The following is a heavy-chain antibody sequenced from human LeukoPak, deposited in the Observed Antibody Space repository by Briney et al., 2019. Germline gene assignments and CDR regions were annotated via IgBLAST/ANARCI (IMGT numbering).Heavy chain of an antibody. Sequence: SETLSLTCAVYGGSFSGYYWSWIRQPPGKGLEWIGEINHSGSTNYNPSLKSRVTISVDTSKNQFSLKLSSVTAADTAVYYCARLVTIFGVVLHYYYYMDVWGKGTTVTVSS. J-gene: IGHJ6*03. CDR3: ARLVTIFGVVLHYYYYMDV. D-gene: IGHD3-3*01. V-gene: IGHV4-34*01. CDR1: GGSFSGYY. CDR2: INHSGST.